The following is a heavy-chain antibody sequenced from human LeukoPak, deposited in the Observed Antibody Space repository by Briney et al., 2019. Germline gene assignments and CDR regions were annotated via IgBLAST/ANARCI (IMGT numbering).Heavy chain of an antibody. Sequence: ASVKVSCKASGYTFASYGISWVRQAPGQGLEWMGGIIPIFGTANYAQKFQGRVTITADESTSTAYMELSSLRSEDTAVYYCAILTNRNYGDYWGQGTLVTVSS. CDR2: IIPIFGTA. D-gene: IGHD3-10*01. CDR1: GYTFASYG. J-gene: IGHJ4*02. CDR3: AILTNRNYGDY. V-gene: IGHV1-69*13.